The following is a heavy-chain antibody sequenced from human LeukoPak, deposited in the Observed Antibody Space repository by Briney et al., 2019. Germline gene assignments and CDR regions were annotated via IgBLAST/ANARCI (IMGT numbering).Heavy chain of an antibody. J-gene: IGHJ4*02. V-gene: IGHV4-4*02. D-gene: IGHD1-26*01. Sequence: PSGTLSLTCAVSGGSISSSNWWSWVRQPPGKGLEWIGEINHSGSTNYNPSLKSRVTISVDTSKNQFSLKLSSVTAADTAVYYCARRPRNSGNDDGPPGLDYWGQGTLVTVSS. CDR1: GGSISSSNW. CDR3: ARRPRNSGNDDGPPGLDY. CDR2: INHSGST.